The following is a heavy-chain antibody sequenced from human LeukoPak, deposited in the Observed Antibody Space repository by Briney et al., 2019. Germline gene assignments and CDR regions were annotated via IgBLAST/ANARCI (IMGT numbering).Heavy chain of an antibody. J-gene: IGHJ5*02. D-gene: IGHD2-2*01. Sequence: SETLSLTCAVYGGSFSGYYWSWIRQPPGKGLEWIGEINHSGSTNYNPSLKSRVTISVDTSKNQFSPKLSSVTAADTAVYYCARGIPPGIVVVPAARNWFDPWGQGTLVTVSS. V-gene: IGHV4-34*01. CDR1: GGSFSGYY. CDR2: INHSGST. CDR3: ARGIPPGIVVVPAARNWFDP.